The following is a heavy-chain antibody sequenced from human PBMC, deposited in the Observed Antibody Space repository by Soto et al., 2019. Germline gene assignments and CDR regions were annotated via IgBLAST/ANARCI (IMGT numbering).Heavy chain of an antibody. CDR3: ARAVLWFGEYERDAFDI. Sequence: ASVKVSCKASGGTFSSYTISWVRQAPGQGLEWMGRIIPILGIANYAQKFQGRVTITADKSTSTAYMELSSLRSEDRAVYYCARAVLWFGEYERDAFDIWGQGTMVTVSS. CDR2: IIPILGIA. J-gene: IGHJ3*02. CDR1: GGTFSSYT. V-gene: IGHV1-69*02. D-gene: IGHD3-10*01.